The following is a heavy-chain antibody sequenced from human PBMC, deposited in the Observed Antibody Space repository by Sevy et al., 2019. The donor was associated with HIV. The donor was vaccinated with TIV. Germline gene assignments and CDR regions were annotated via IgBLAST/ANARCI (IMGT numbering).Heavy chain of an antibody. CDR3: ARLGGYEDTYYYYAMDV. J-gene: IGHJ6*02. CDR2: MSGSGAFT. V-gene: IGHV3-23*01. Sequence: GGSLRLSCAASGFTFSPNGMTWVRQAPGKGLEWVSSMSGSGAFTHYADSVKGRYTISRDNSKNILYLQMNSLRAEDTAVYYCARLGGYEDTYYYYAMDVWGQGTTVTVSS. CDR1: GFTFSPNG. D-gene: IGHD5-12*01.